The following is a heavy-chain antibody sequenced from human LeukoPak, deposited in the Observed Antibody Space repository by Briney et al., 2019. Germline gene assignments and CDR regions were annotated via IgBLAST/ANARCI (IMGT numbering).Heavy chain of an antibody. V-gene: IGHV1-46*01. D-gene: IGHD3-22*01. J-gene: IGHJ5*02. CDR2: INPSGGST. Sequence: ASVKVSCKASGYTFTSYYMHWVRQAPGQGLEWMGIINPSGGSTSYAQKFQGRVTMTRNTSISTAYMELSSLRSEDTAVYYCARAMYYYDSSGYVRGDWFDPWGQGTLVTVSS. CDR3: ARAMYYYDSSGYVRGDWFDP. CDR1: GYTFTSYY.